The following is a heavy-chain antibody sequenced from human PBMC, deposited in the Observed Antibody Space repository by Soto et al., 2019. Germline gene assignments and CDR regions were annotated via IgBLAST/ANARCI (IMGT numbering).Heavy chain of an antibody. J-gene: IGHJ6*02. CDR2: IYYSGST. Sequence: SETLSLTCTVSGVSISSSDYYWGWIRQPPGKGLEWIGSIYYSGSTYYNPSLKSRVTISVDTSKNQFSLKLSSVTAADTAVYYCARQLPPAAYYYYDMDVWGQGTTVTVSS. CDR3: ARQLPPAAYYYYDMDV. CDR1: GVSISSSDYY. D-gene: IGHD2-2*01. V-gene: IGHV4-39*01.